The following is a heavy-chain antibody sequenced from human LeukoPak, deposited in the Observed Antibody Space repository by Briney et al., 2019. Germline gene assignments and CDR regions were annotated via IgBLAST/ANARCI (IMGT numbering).Heavy chain of an antibody. CDR2: ITAYNGNT. V-gene: IGHV1-18*01. J-gene: IGHJ6*02. D-gene: IGHD1-14*01. CDR3: ARDADRGEPNYYYYGMDV. CDR1: GYTFTSYG. Sequence: ASVKVSCRASGYTFTSYGISTVRHAPGQGLEWMGWITAYNGNTNYAQKLQGRVTMTTDTSTSRDYMELRSLRSDDTDVYYCARDADRGEPNYYYYGMDVWGEGTTVTVS.